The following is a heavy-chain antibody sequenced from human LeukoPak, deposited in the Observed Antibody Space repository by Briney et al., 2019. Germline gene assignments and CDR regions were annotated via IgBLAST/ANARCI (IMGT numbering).Heavy chain of an antibody. V-gene: IGHV1-69*02. CDR2: IIPILGIA. CDR1: GGTFSSYT. CDR3: ARGLHRYCSSTSCPNWFDP. J-gene: IGHJ5*02. Sequence: SVKVSCKASGGTFSSYTISWVRQAPGQGLEWMGRIIPILGIANYAQKFQGRVTVTADKSTSTAYMELSSLRSEDTAVYYCARGLHRYCSSTSCPNWFDPWGQGTLVTVSS. D-gene: IGHD2-2*01.